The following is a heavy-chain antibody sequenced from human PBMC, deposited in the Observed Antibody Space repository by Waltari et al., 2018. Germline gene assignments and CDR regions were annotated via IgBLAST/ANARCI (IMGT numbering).Heavy chain of an antibody. CDR1: RDTFNKYE. V-gene: IGHV1-69*12. CDR3: ALLHYGEGGDP. CDR2: IIPIFGTS. D-gene: IGHD4-17*01. Sequence: QVHLVQSGAEVKEPGSSVKVSCQSSRDTFNKYEISWVRQAPGKGLEWMGGIIPIFGTSHYAQKVQGRVTITADESATTAYMELSSLRSEDTAIYYCALLHYGEGGDPWGQGTLVTVSS. J-gene: IGHJ5*02.